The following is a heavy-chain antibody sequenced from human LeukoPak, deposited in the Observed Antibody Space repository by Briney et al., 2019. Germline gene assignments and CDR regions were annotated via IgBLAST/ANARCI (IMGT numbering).Heavy chain of an antibody. CDR3: ARSGSRSSSWYPYFGY. Sequence: GESLKISCKGSGYSFTSYWIGWVRQMPGEGLEWMGIIYPGDSDTRYSPSFQGQVTISADKSISTAYLQWSSLKASDTAMYYCARSGSRSSSWYPYFGYWGQGTLVTVSS. CDR1: GYSFTSYW. J-gene: IGHJ4*02. D-gene: IGHD6-13*01. V-gene: IGHV5-51*01. CDR2: IYPGDSDT.